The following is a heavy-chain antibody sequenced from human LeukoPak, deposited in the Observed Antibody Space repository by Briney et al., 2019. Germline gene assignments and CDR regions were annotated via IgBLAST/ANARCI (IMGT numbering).Heavy chain of an antibody. CDR1: GYIFTGYY. J-gene: IGHJ4*02. Sequence: ASVKVSCKASGYIFTGYYLHWVRQAPGQGLEWMGWINPDSGNTNYAQNFQGRVTMTRDTSITTAYMELSSLRSDDMAVYYCARRYCGITSCYYFDYWGQGTLVTVSS. CDR2: INPDSGNT. CDR3: ARRYCGITSCYYFDY. V-gene: IGHV1-2*02. D-gene: IGHD2-2*01.